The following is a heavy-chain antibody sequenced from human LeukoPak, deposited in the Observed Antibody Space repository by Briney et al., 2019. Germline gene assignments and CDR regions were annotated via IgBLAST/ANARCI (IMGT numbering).Heavy chain of an antibody. D-gene: IGHD5-24*01. CDR3: ARERRDGHNYSDF. J-gene: IGHJ4*02. V-gene: IGHV4-31*11. CDR2: ISHSGTS. CDR1: GGSLISGGYF. Sequence: SQTLSLTCAVSGGSLISGGYFWGWIRQYPGKGLEWIGCISHSGTSYYNPSLKSRVTISVDTSRNQFSLELSSVTAADTAVYFCARERRDGHNYSDFWGQGALVTVS.